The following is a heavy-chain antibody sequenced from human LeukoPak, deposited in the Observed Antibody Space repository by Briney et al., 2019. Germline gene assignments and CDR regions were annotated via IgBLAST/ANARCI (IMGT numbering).Heavy chain of an antibody. V-gene: IGHV4-39*01. Sequence: SETLSLTCTVSGGSISSSSYYWGWIRQPPGKGLEWIGSIYYSGNTYYNPSLTSRVTISVDTSKNQFSLKLSSVTAADTAVYYCARLLLSDGYYYYDMDVWGLGTTVTVS. J-gene: IGHJ6*02. CDR2: IYYSGNT. D-gene: IGHD2-15*01. CDR3: ARLLLSDGYYYYDMDV. CDR1: GGSISSSSYY.